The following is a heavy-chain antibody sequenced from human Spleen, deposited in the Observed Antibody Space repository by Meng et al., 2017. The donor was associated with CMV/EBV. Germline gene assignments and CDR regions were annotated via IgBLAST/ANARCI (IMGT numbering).Heavy chain of an antibody. CDR3: ARDVTPDS. CDR2: INHSGST. Sequence: SETLSLTCAVYGGSFSGYYWSWIRQPPGKGLEWIGEINHSGSTNYNPSLKSRVTISVDTSKNQFSLRLSSLTAADTAVYYCARDVTPDSWGQGTLVTVSS. D-gene: IGHD3-10*02. V-gene: IGHV4-34*01. CDR1: GGSFSGYY. J-gene: IGHJ5*01.